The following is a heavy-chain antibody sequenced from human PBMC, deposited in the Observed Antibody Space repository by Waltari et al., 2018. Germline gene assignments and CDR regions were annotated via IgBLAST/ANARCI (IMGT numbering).Heavy chain of an antibody. J-gene: IGHJ5*02. Sequence: QVQLQESGPGLVKPSETLSLTCTVSGGSISSYYWSWIRQPPGKGLEWIGYIYYSGSTNYNPSLKSPVTISVDTSKNQFSLKLSSVTAADTAVYYCARDLAVAGTWNWFDPWGQGTLVTVSS. D-gene: IGHD6-19*01. V-gene: IGHV4-59*01. CDR3: ARDLAVAGTWNWFDP. CDR2: IYYSGST. CDR1: GGSISSYY.